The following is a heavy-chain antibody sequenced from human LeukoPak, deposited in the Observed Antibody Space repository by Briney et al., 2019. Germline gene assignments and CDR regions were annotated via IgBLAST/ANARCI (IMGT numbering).Heavy chain of an antibody. CDR1: GGSISSSSYY. J-gene: IGHJ4*02. D-gene: IGHD5-18*01. V-gene: IGHV4-39*07. CDR2: IYYSGST. Sequence: SETLSLTCTVSGGSISSSSYYWGWIRQPPGKGLEWIGSIYYSGSTYYNPSLKSRVTISVDTSKNQFSLKLSSVTAADTAVYYCSNGGYSYGSREVRDPFDYWGQGTLVTVSS. CDR3: SNGGYSYGSREVRDPFDY.